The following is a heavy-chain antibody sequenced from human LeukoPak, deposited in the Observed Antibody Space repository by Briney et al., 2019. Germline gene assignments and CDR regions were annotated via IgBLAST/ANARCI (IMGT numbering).Heavy chain of an antibody. Sequence: PGGSLRLSCAASGFTFDDYAMHWVRQAPGKGLEWVSGISWNSGSIYYADSVKGRFTISRDNAKNSLYLQMNSLRAEDTAVYYCARFNSGLDYWGQGTLVTVSS. J-gene: IGHJ4*02. CDR2: ISWNSGSI. D-gene: IGHD6-19*01. CDR1: GFTFDDYA. CDR3: ARFNSGLDY. V-gene: IGHV3-9*01.